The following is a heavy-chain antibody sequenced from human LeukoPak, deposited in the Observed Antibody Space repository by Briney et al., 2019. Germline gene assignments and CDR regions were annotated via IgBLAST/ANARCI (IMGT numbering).Heavy chain of an antibody. CDR3: ARDGSLTYCSSTSCSRTYYYYYMDV. J-gene: IGHJ6*03. V-gene: IGHV3-7*01. CDR2: IKQDGSEK. Sequence: PGGSLRLSCAASGFTFSSYWMSWVRQAPGEGLEWVANIKQDGSEKYYVDSVKGRFTISRDNAKNSLYLQMNSLRAEDTAVYYCARDGSLTYCSSTSCSRTYYYYYMDVWGKGTTVTVSS. D-gene: IGHD2-2*01. CDR1: GFTFSSYW.